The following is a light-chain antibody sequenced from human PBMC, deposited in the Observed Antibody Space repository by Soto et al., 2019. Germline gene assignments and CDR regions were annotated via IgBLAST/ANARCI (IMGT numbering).Light chain of an antibody. CDR3: QHHNSYSQT. CDR2: GAS. J-gene: IGKJ1*01. CDR1: QSIRHY. Sequence: DILMIQSPPTLSASVGDRVTITCRASQSIRHYLAWYQQMPGKAPKLLIYGASTLQSGVPSRFSGSGSGTEFTLTISSLQPDDFGTYFCQHHNSYSQTFGQGTKV. V-gene: IGKV1-5*01.